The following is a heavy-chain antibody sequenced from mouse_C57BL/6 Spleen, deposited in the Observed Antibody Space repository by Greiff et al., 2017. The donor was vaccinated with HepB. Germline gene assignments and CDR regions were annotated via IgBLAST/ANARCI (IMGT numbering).Heavy chain of an antibody. J-gene: IGHJ2*01. CDR3: ARSGPDYYGSSGYYFDY. D-gene: IGHD1-1*01. Sequence: QVQLKESGAELVKPGASVKLSCKASGYTFTSYWMHWVKQRPGRGLEWIGRIDPNSGGTKYNEKFKSKATLTVDKPSSTAYMQLSSLTSEDSAVYYCARSGPDYYGSSGYYFDYWGQGTTLTVSS. CDR1: GYTFTSYW. V-gene: IGHV1-72*01. CDR2: IDPNSGGT.